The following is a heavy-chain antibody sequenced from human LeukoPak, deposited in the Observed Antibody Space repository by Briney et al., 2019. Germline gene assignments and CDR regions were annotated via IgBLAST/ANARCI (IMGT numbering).Heavy chain of an antibody. D-gene: IGHD1-20*01. CDR3: ARRRHNFDSYAV. J-gene: IGHJ3*01. CDR1: GGSFSGYY. CDR2: INHSGST. Sequence: SETLSLTCAVYGGSFSGYYWSWIRQPPGKGLEWIGEINHSGSTNYNPSLKSRVTISVDTSNKQFPLDLRSATAADTAVYYCARRRHNFDSYAVWGQGTRVTVSS. V-gene: IGHV4-34*01.